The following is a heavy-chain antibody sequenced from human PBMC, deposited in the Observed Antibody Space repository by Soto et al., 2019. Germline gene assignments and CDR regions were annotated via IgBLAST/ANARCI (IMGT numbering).Heavy chain of an antibody. V-gene: IGHV3-23*01. CDR3: AKGGEMGTYYLAIPYFDY. J-gene: IGHJ4*02. D-gene: IGHD3-10*01. CDR2: ISGSGGST. CDR1: GFTFSSYA. Sequence: EVQLLESGGGLVQPGGSLRLSCAASGFTFSSYAMSWVRQAPGKGLEWVSAISGSGGSTYYADSVKGRFTISRDNSKNTLYLQMNSLRAEDTAVYYCAKGGEMGTYYLAIPYFDYWGQGTLVTVSS.